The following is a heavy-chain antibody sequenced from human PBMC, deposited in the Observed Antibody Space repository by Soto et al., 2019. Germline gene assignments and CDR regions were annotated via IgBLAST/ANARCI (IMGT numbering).Heavy chain of an antibody. CDR1: GRTFSSYA. V-gene: IGHV1-69*12. J-gene: IGHJ6*02. Sequence: QVQLVQSGAEVKKPGSSVKVCCKASGRTFSSYAISWVRQAPGQGLEWMGGIIPIFGTANYAQKFQGRVTITAAESTSTAYMELSSMRSEETAAYYCARTQKGIAALYYYSGMDVWGQGTTVTVSS. CDR3: ARTQKGIAALYYYSGMDV. CDR2: IIPIFGTA. D-gene: IGHD6-13*01.